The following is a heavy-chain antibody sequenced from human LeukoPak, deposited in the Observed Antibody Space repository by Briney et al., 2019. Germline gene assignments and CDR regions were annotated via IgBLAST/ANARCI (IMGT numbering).Heavy chain of an antibody. D-gene: IGHD3-10*01. V-gene: IGHV5-51*01. Sequence: GESLKISGKGSGYSFTSYWIGWVRQMPGKGLEWMGIIYPGDSDTRYSPSFQGQVPISVDKSISTAYLQWSSLKASDTAMYYCAASGSYYDKHFDYWGQGTLVTVSS. CDR1: GYSFTSYW. CDR3: AASGSYYDKHFDY. CDR2: IYPGDSDT. J-gene: IGHJ4*02.